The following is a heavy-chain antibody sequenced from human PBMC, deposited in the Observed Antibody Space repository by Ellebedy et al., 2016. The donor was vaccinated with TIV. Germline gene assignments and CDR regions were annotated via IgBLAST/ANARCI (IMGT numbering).Heavy chain of an antibody. V-gene: IGHV3-13*01. J-gene: IGHJ6*02. D-gene: IGHD6-13*01. Sequence: PGGSLRLSCAASGFTFSSYDMHWVRQPTGKGLEWVSAIGTAGDTYYPGSVKGRFTISRDNAKNSLYLQMNSLRDGDTAVYYCARGEQQLVSGYYNYCGMDVWGQGTTVTVSS. CDR2: IGTAGDT. CDR3: ARGEQQLVSGYYNYCGMDV. CDR1: GFTFSSYD.